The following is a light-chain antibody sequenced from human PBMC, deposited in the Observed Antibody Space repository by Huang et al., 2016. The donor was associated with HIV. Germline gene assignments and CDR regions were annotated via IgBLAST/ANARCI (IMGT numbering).Light chain of an antibody. CDR3: HQHSSWPGT. CDR1: QSVGSY. CDR2: DAS. J-gene: IGKJ1*01. V-gene: IGKV3-11*01. Sequence: DIVLTQSPATLSLSPGERATLSCRAGQSVGSYLAWYQQTPGQAPRRLVSDASHRATGIPARFRGSGSGTDFTLTSSSLEPEDVAVYYCHQHSSWPGTFGQGTRVEIK.